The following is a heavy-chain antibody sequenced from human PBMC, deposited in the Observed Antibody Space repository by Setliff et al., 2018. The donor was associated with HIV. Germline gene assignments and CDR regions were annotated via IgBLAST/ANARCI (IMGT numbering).Heavy chain of an antibody. Sequence: SVKVSCKASGGTFSSYAISWVRQAPGQGLEWMGGIIPIFGTANYAQKFRGRVTITTDESTSTAYMELSSLRSEDTAVYYCARAPTVTTYYFDYWGQGTLVTVSS. CDR1: GGTFSSYA. V-gene: IGHV1-69*05. D-gene: IGHD4-4*01. CDR2: IIPIFGTA. CDR3: ARAPTVTTYYFDY. J-gene: IGHJ4*02.